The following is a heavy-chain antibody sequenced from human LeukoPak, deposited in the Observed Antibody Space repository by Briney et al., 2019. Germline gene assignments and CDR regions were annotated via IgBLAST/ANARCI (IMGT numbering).Heavy chain of an antibody. V-gene: IGHV3-21*01. CDR2: ISSGGDNI. CDR1: GFTFSDYT. CDR3: AISEGRSGYYLQVDY. J-gene: IGHJ4*02. Sequence: GGSLRLSCAASGFTFSDYTMNWVRQAPGKGLEWVSSISSGGDNIYYADSLKGRFTISRDNAKNSLYLQMNSLRAEDTAVYYCAISEGRSGYYLQVDYWGQGTLVTVSS. D-gene: IGHD3-22*01.